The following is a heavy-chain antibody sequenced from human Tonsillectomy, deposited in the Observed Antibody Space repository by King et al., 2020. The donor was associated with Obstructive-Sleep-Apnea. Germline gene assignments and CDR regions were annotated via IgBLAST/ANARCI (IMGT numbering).Heavy chain of an antibody. CDR3: ARDGPVVVPAAMPGFNWFDP. CDR1: GFTFSTYA. J-gene: IGHJ5*02. CDR2: ISYDGSNK. V-gene: IGHV3-30-3*01. D-gene: IGHD2-2*01. Sequence: VQLVESGGGVVQPGRSLRLSCAASGFTFSTYAMYWVRQAPGKGLEWVAVISYDGSNKYYADSVKGRFTISRDNSKNTLYLQMNSLRAEETAGYYCARDGPVVVPAAMPGFNWFDPWGQGTLVIVSS.